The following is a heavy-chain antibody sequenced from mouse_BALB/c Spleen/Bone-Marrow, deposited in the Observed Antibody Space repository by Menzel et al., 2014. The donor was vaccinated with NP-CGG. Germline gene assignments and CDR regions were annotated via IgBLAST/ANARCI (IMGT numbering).Heavy chain of an antibody. V-gene: IGHV4-1*02. J-gene: IGHJ1*01. Sequence: EVQRVESGGGLVQPGGSLKLSCAASGFDFSRYWMSWVRQAPGKGLEWIGEINPDSSTINYTPSLKDKFIISRDNAKNTLYLQMSKVRSEDTALYYCAREGDSSYWYFDVWGAGTTVTVSS. CDR2: INPDSSTI. CDR3: AREGDSSYWYFDV. CDR1: GFDFSRYW. D-gene: IGHD1-3*01.